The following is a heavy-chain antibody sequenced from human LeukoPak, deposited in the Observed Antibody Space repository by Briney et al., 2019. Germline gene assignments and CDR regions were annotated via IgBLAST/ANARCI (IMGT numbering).Heavy chain of an antibody. V-gene: IGHV3-53*01. D-gene: IGHD2-8*02. J-gene: IGHJ4*01. CDR2: IYSGGAT. CDR1: GFIVSDDY. CDR3: ASGGKYCTGGACYGY. Sequence: GGSLRLSCAASGFIVSDDYISWVRQTPGKGLEWVSVIYSGGATFYADSVKGRFTISRDNSKNTVHLQMNSLRAEDTAVYYCASGGKYCTGGACYGYWGQGPLVTVSS.